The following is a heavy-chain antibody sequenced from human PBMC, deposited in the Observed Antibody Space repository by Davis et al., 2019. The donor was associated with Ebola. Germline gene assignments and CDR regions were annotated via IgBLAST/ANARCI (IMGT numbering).Heavy chain of an antibody. D-gene: IGHD2-15*01. CDR1: GGSFSGYY. Sequence: SETLSLTCAVYGGSFSGYYWSWIRQPPGKGLEWIGEINHSGSTNCNPSLKSRVTISVDTSKNQFSLKLSSVTAADTAVYYCARGKIVVVVAATHYYYYGMDVWGQGTTVTVSS. CDR3: ARGKIVVVVAATHYYYYGMDV. J-gene: IGHJ6*02. CDR2: INHSGST. V-gene: IGHV4-34*01.